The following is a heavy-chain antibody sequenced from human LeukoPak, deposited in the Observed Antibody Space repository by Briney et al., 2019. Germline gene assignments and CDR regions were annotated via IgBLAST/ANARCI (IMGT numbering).Heavy chain of an antibody. V-gene: IGHV3-21*06. D-gene: IGHD1-26*01. Sequence: GRSLRPSCEASGFAFSSYSMNWVRQAPGRGPEWGSLISTTSTSIYYADSVKGRFTVSRDNAKNSLYLQMNSLSAEDTAVYYCARGVGATHFDCWGQGTLVTVST. CDR3: ARGVGATHFDC. CDR2: ISTTSTSI. CDR1: GFAFSSYS. J-gene: IGHJ4*02.